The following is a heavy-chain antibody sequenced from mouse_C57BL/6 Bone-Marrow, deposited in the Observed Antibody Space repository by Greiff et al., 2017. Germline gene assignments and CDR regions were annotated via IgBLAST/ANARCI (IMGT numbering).Heavy chain of an antibody. CDR3: ARWDDDHYYAMDY. CDR2: IYPGSGST. V-gene: IGHV1-55*01. D-gene: IGHD2-3*01. J-gene: IGHJ4*01. CDR1: GYTFTSYW. Sequence: VQLQQPGAELVKPGASVKMSCKASGYTFTSYWITWVKQRPGQGLEWIGDIYPGSGSTNYNEKFKSKATLTVDTSSSTAYMQLSSLTSEDSAVYYCARWDDDHYYAMDYWGQGTSVTVSS.